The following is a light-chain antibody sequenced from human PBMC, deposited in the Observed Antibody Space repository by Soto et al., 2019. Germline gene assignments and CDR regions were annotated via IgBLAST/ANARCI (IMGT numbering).Light chain of an antibody. CDR1: SSNIGTNH. CDR3: AAWDDSLTGVV. CDR2: SNN. V-gene: IGLV1-47*02. Sequence: QSVLTQAPSASGTPGQSVTISCSGSSSNIGTNHVYWYQQLPGTAPKLLIYSNNQRPSGVPDRFSGSKSGTSAALAISGLRSEDEAGYYCAAWDDSLTGVVFGGGTQLTVL. J-gene: IGLJ2*01.